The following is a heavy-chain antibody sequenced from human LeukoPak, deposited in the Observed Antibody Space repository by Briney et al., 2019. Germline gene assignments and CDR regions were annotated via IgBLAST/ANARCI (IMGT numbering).Heavy chain of an antibody. V-gene: IGHV3-74*01. J-gene: IGHJ4*02. D-gene: IGHD4-23*01. CDR3: VRDLDLGGYSSFEY. Sequence: GGSMRLSCAASGFTFSSYFWMHWVRQDPGKGLVWVSCIKSDGSSSTYADSVKGRFTISRDNAKNSLYLQMNTLRAEDTAVYYCVRDLDLGGYSSFEYWGQGTLVTVSS. CDR1: GFTFSSYFW. CDR2: IKSDGSSS.